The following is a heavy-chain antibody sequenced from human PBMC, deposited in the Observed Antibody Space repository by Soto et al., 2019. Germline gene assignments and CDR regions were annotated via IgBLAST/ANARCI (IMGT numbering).Heavy chain of an antibody. J-gene: IGHJ5*02. CDR3: ARGGPLIAAAGTGHWFDP. CDR1: GGSFSGYY. V-gene: IGHV4-34*01. CDR2: INHSGST. D-gene: IGHD6-13*01. Sequence: PSETLSLTCAVYGGSFSGYYLGWMRQHPEKGLEWIGEINHSGSTNYNPSLKSRVTISVDTSKNQFSLKLSSVTAADTAVYYCARGGPLIAAAGTGHWFDPWGQGTLVIVYS.